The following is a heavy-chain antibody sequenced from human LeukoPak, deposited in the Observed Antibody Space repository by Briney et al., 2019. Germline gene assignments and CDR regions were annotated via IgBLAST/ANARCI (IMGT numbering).Heavy chain of an antibody. CDR1: GGSVSSYY. D-gene: IGHD4-17*01. CDR2: IYYSGST. CDR3: ARGVARVTTYDY. V-gene: IGHV4-59*02. Sequence: SGPTLVKPSETLSLTCTVSGGSVSSYYWRWIRQPPGKGLEWIGYIYYSGSTNYNPSLKSRVTISVDTSKNQFSLKLSSVTAADTAVYYCARGVARVTTYDYWGQGTLVTVSS. J-gene: IGHJ4*02.